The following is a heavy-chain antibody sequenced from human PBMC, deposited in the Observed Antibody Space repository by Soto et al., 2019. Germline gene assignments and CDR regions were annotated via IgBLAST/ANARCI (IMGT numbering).Heavy chain of an antibody. V-gene: IGHV4-39*01. Sequence: SETLSLTCTVSGCSISSSSYYWGWIRQPPGKGLEWIGSIYYSGSTYYNPSLKSRVTISVDTSKNQFSLKLSSVTAADTAVYYCVSRGYCTNGVCWYFDYWGQGTLVTVSS. CDR3: VSRGYCTNGVCWYFDY. CDR1: GCSISSSSYY. J-gene: IGHJ4*02. CDR2: IYYSGST. D-gene: IGHD2-8*01.